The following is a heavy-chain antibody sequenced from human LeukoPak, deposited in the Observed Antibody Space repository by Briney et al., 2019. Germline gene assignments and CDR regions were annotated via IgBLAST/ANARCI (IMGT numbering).Heavy chain of an antibody. Sequence: GGSLRLSCAASGFIFSNCAMHWVRQAPGKGLEWVGVVSYDGTNKYYADSVKGRFSISRGNAKNTLYLQMNSLRAEDTAVYYCARDFSSGWPYYFGYWGQGILVTVSS. CDR1: GFIFSNCA. CDR2: VSYDGTNK. CDR3: ARDFSSGWPYYFGY. V-gene: IGHV3-30-3*01. J-gene: IGHJ4*02. D-gene: IGHD6-19*01.